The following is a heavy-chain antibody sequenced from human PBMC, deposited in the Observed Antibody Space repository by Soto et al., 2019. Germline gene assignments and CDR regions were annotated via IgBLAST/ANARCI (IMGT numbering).Heavy chain of an antibody. J-gene: IGHJ5*02. CDR3: ARTESGTFDP. CDR2: IYHSGST. D-gene: IGHD1-7*01. V-gene: IGHV4-30-2*01. CDR1: GGSISSGRYS. Sequence: QLQLQESGSGLVKPSQTLSLTCAVSGGSISSGRYSWSWIRQPPGKGLEWIGYIYHSGSTYYNPSIKSRVTISVDRSKNQFSLKLSSVTAAHTAVYDCARTESGTFDPWGQGTLVTVSS.